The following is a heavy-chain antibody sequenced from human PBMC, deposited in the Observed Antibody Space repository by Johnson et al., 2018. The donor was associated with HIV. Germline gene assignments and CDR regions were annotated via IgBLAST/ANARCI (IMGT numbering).Heavy chain of an antibody. D-gene: IGHD7-27*01. J-gene: IGHJ3*02. CDR2: ISYDGNNI. Sequence: QMLLVESGGGVVQPGRSLRLSCAASGFTFGSYGIHWVRQVPGKGLEWVEVISYDGNNIYYSDSVKGRFTISRANSKNTLYLQMNSLRAEDTAVYYCAKDLGTGDDAFDIWGQGTMVTVSS. V-gene: IGHV3-30*18. CDR3: AKDLGTGDDAFDI. CDR1: GFTFGSYG.